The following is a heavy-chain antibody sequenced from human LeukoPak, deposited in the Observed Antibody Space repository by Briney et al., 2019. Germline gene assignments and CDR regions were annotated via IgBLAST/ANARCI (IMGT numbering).Heavy chain of an antibody. CDR1: AYTFTSYA. J-gene: IGHJ4*02. CDR3: ARGGRLRFLEWLLYPDDY. CDR2: INAGNGNT. Sequence: GASVKVSCKASAYTFTSYAMHWVRQAPGQRLEWMGWINAGNGNTKYSQKFQGRVTITRDTSASTAYMELSSLRSEDTAVYYCARGGRLRFLEWLLYPDDYWGQGTLVTVSS. V-gene: IGHV1-3*01. D-gene: IGHD3-3*01.